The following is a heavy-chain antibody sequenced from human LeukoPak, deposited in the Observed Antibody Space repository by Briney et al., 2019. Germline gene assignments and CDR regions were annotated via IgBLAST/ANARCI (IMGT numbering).Heavy chain of an antibody. D-gene: IGHD6-19*01. V-gene: IGHV4-39*01. CDR2: IYYSGST. CDR1: GGSISSSSYY. J-gene: IGHJ4*02. CDR3: ARHVKSSGWYVGYYFDY. Sequence: SETLSLTCTVSGGSISSSSYYWGWIRQPPGMGLEWIGSIYYSGSTYYNPSLKSRVTISVDTSKNQFSLKLSSVTAADTAVYYCARHVKSSGWYVGYYFDYWGQGTLVTVSS.